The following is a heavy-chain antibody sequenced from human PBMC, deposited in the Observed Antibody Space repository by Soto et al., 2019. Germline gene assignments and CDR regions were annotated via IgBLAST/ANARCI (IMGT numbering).Heavy chain of an antibody. J-gene: IGHJ4*02. CDR1: GFTFSDFA. Sequence: EVQVLESGGGLVQPGGSLRLSCAATGFTFSDFAMSWVRQAPGKGLEWVSRIYGGGNGPHYADSVKGRVTISRDNSKNTWYLQMNSLSDEATAVYYCAKMEGMDPWAYSFDYWGQGTLVTVSS. CDR2: IYGGGNGP. CDR3: AKMEGMDPWAYSFDY. D-gene: IGHD2-2*03. V-gene: IGHV3-23*01.